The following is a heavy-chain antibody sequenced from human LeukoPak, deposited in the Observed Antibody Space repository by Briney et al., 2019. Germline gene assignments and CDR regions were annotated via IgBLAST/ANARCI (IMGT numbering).Heavy chain of an antibody. Sequence: GGSLRLSCAASGFTFSSYEMNWVRQAPGKGLEWVSYISSSGSTIYYADSVKGRFTISRDNAKNSLYLQMNSLRAEDTAVYYCARVDRGYDRSRMVVAGIPAYWGQGTLVTVSS. CDR3: ARVDRGYDRSRMVVAGIPAY. V-gene: IGHV3-48*03. J-gene: IGHJ4*02. D-gene: IGHD5-12*01. CDR1: GFTFSSYE. CDR2: ISSSGSTI.